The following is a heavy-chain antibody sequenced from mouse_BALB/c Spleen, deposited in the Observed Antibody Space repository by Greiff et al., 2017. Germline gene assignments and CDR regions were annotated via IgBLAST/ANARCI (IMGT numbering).Heavy chain of an antibody. CDR2: IWTGGGT. D-gene: IGHD1-2*01. J-gene: IGHJ4*01. CDR3: VRAHYDGAMDY. Sequence: QVQLKESGPGLVAPSQSLSITCTVSGFSLTSYDISWIRQPPGKGLEWLGVIWTGGGTNYNSAFMSRLSISKDNSKSQVFLKMNSLQTDDTAIYYCVRAHYDGAMDYWGQGTSVTVSS. CDR1: GFSLTSYD. V-gene: IGHV2-9-2*01.